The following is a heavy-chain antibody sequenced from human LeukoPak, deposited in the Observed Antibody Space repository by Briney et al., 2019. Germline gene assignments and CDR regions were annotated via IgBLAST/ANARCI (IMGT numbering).Heavy chain of an antibody. CDR3: GRGGGGGRPYYYGMDV. CDR1: GYTFTSYD. CDR2: MNPNSGNT. V-gene: IGHV1-8*01. D-gene: IGHD3-16*01. J-gene: IGHJ6*02. Sequence: GASVKVSCKASGYTFTSYDINWVRQATGQGLEWMGWMNPNSGNTGYAQKFQGRVTMTRNTSISTAYMELSSLRSEDTAVYYCGRGGGGGRPYYYGMDVWGQGTTVTVSS.